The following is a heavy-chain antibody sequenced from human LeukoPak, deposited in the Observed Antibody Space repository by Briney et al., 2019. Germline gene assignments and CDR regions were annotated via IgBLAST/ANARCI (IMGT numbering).Heavy chain of an antibody. CDR3: AKDRSVSLLYRYYYYMDV. V-gene: IGHV3-23*01. J-gene: IGHJ6*03. D-gene: IGHD3-10*01. CDR1: GFTFNNYA. CDR2: ISGSGGST. Sequence: PGGSLRLSCAASGFTFNNYAMNWVRQAPGKGLEWVSAISGSGGSTYYADSVKGRFSISRDNSKDTLYLQMNSLRAEDTAVYYCAKDRSVSLLYRYYYYMDVWGKGTTVTVSS.